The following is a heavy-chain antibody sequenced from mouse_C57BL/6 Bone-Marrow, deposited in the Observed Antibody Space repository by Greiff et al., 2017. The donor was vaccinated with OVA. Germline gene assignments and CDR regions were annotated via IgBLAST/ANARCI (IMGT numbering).Heavy chain of an antibody. CDR2: INPGNGGT. Sequence: HVQLQQPGTELVKPGASVKLSCKASGYTFTSYWMHWVQQRPGQGLEWIANINPGNGGTNYNEKFKSKSTITVDKSYSTAYMQLSSLTSEDSAVSYCARIGSGNYGYWGQGTTLTVSS. J-gene: IGHJ2*01. CDR1: GYTFTSYW. D-gene: IGHD2-1*01. V-gene: IGHV1-53*01. CDR3: ARIGSGNYGY.